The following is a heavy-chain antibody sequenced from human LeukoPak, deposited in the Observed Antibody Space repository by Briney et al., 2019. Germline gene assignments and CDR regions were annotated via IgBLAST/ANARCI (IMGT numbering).Heavy chain of an antibody. Sequence: GGSLRLSCAAYGFTFNNYAMSWVRQAPGKGLEWVAAISGSGATTYYGDSVKGRFTISRDNSKNTLYLQMNSLIADDTAVYYCAKDRANWGHSGDYWGQGTRVTVSS. V-gene: IGHV3-23*01. D-gene: IGHD7-27*01. CDR1: GFTFNNYA. CDR3: AKDRANWGHSGDY. J-gene: IGHJ4*02. CDR2: ISGSGATT.